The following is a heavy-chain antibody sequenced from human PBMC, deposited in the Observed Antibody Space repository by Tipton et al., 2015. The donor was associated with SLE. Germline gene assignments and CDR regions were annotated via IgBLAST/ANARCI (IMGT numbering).Heavy chain of an antibody. D-gene: IGHD3-16*01. V-gene: IGHV4-61*02. CDR2: IYNSGIT. J-gene: IGHJ5*02. CDR1: GDSFSSGSSS. CDR3: ARVQAYEGFDP. Sequence: TLSLTCTVSGDSFSSGSSSWNWVRQPAGKGLEWIGLIYNSGITNYNPSLKSRVTISVDTSKNQFSLKLSSVTAADTAVYYCARVQAYEGFDPWGQGTLVTVSS.